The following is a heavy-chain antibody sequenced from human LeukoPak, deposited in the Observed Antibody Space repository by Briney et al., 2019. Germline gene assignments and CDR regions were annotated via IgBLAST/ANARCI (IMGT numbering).Heavy chain of an antibody. CDR3: ARIQNRPLGAFDI. CDR2: IKEDGGEE. CDR1: GFTFSTYW. D-gene: IGHD1-1*01. J-gene: IGHJ3*02. V-gene: IGHV3-7*01. Sequence: PGGSLRLSCAASGFTFSTYWMSWVRQAPGKGLEWVANIKEDGGEENYVNSVKGRFTISRDNAKNSLYLQMNSLRAEDTAVYYCARIQNRPLGAFDIWGQGTMVTVSP.